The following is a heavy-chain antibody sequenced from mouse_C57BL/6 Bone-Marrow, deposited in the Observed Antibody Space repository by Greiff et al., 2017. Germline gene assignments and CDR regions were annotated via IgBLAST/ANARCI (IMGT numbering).Heavy chain of an antibody. V-gene: IGHV3-8*01. Sequence: VQLQESGPGLAKPSQTLPLTCSVTGYSITSAYWNWTRKFPGNKLASMGYLSYSGSTYYNPSLKSRISITRASSMTPFSLQLHSVPTEDTATYYCARGGAMDDWGQGSSVTVS. J-gene: IGHJ4*01. CDR3: ARGGAMDD. CDR2: LSYSGST. CDR1: GYSITSAY.